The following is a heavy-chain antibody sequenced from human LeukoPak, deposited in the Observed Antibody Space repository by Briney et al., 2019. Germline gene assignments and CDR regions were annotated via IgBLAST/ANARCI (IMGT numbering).Heavy chain of an antibody. Sequence: GGSLRLSCATSGFTFYDFAMHWVRQAPEKGLEWVSGTNWNIGSIGYADFVKGRFTISRDNAKKSVYLQTNSLRADDTALYYCAHVKYWGQGTLVTASS. CDR1: GFTFYDFA. CDR3: AHVKY. V-gene: IGHV3-9*01. CDR2: TNWNIGSI. J-gene: IGHJ4*02.